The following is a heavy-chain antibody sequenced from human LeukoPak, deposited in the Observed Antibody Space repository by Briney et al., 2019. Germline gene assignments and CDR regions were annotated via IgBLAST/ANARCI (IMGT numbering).Heavy chain of an antibody. CDR2: IYYSGST. CDR1: GGSISSYY. CDR3: ASYYYDSSGFGY. J-gene: IGHJ4*02. Sequence: SETLSLTCTVSGGSISSYYWSWIRQPPGKGQEWIGYIYYSGSTNYNPSLKSRVTISVDTSKNQFSLKLSSVTAADTAVYYCASYYYDSSGFGYWGQGTLVTVSS. D-gene: IGHD3-22*01. V-gene: IGHV4-59*01.